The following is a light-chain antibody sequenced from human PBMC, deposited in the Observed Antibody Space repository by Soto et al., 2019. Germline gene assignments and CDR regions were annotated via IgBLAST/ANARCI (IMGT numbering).Light chain of an antibody. J-gene: IGKJ4*01. Sequence: EIVLTQSPGTLSLSPGERATLSCRASQSVTSTYLAWYQQKPGQAPRLLIYGASKRQSGVPARFSGGGSGTDFTITISSLEPEDFAVYYCQQFSGSVTFGGGTRVDI. CDR2: GAS. CDR1: QSVTSTY. V-gene: IGKV3-20*01. CDR3: QQFSGSVT.